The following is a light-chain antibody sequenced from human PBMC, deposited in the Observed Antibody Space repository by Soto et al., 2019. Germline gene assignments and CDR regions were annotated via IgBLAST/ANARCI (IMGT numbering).Light chain of an antibody. Sequence: EIVMTQSPATLSVSPGERATLSCRASQSVSSNLAWYQQKPGQAPRLLRYGASSRATGIPDRVSGRGVGTDFTLTISSLQPEDFATYYCQQANSFPITFGQGTRLEI. CDR3: QQANSFPIT. CDR2: GAS. J-gene: IGKJ5*01. CDR1: QSVSSN. V-gene: IGKV3D-15*01.